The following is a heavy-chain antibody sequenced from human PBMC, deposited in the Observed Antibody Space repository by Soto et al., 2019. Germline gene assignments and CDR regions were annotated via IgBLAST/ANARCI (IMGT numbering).Heavy chain of an antibody. J-gene: IGHJ6*04. CDR3: ANPVPAPTLYDCSEMYV. V-gene: IGHV3-23*01. CDR1: GFTFSYYT. Sequence: EVQLLESGGGLVQPGGSLRLSCVASGFTFSYYTMCWVRQAPGRGLEWVSGISNRGDTIYYADSVKGRFTISRDTFKSSFYRQINSLRAEGTSVYYCANPVPAPTLYDCSEMYVWGYGNRVNVSS. D-gene: IGHD2-21*02. CDR2: ISNRGDTI.